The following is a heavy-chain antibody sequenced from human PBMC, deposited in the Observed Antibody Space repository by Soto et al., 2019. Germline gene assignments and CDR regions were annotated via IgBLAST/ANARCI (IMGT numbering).Heavy chain of an antibody. CDR2: IYTSGST. D-gene: IGHD5-12*01. CDR1: GGSISSYY. J-gene: IGHJ4*02. Sequence: QVQLQETGPGLVKPSETLSLTCTVSGGSISSYYWSWIRQPAGKGLEWIGRIYTSGSTNYNPSLKSRATMSVHTSKNQFSLKLSCVAAADKAVYYRARGGGGYICYDSHFDYWGQVTLVTVSS. CDR3: ARGGGGYICYDSHFDY. V-gene: IGHV4-4*07.